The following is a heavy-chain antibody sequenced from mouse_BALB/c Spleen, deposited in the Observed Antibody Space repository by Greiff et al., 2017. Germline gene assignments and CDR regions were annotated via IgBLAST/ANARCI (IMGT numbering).Heavy chain of an antibody. CDR1: GYTFTSYW. V-gene: IGHV1-7*01. CDR3: ARSDYDPSGGFFDV. Sequence: QVQLQQSGAELAKPGASVKMSCKASGYTFTSYWMHWVKQRPGQGLEWIGYINPSTGYTEYNQKFKDKATLTADKSSSTAYMQLSSLTSEDSAVYYCARSDYDPSGGFFDVWGAGTTVTVSS. CDR2: INPSTGYT. J-gene: IGHJ1*01. D-gene: IGHD2-4*01.